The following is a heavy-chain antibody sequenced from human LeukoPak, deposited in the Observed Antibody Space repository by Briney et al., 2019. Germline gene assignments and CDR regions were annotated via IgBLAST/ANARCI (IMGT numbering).Heavy chain of an antibody. D-gene: IGHD3-22*01. V-gene: IGHV1-69*06. J-gene: IGHJ6*03. CDR3: ARVVTYYYDSSGSQIQNYYYYYMDV. CDR2: IIPIFGTA. Sequence: ASVKVSYKASGGTFSSYAISWVRQAPGQGLEWMGGIIPIFGTANYAQKFQGRVTITADKSTSTAYMELSSLRSEDTAVYYCARVVTYYYDSSGSQIQNYYYYYMDVWGKGTTVTVSS. CDR1: GGTFSSYA.